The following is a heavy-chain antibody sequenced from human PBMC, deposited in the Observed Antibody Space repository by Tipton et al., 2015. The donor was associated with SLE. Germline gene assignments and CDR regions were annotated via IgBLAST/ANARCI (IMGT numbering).Heavy chain of an antibody. D-gene: IGHD5-18*01. CDR1: GFTFSSYS. J-gene: IGHJ6*04. CDR2: ISSSSSYI. Sequence: SLRLSCAASGFTFSSYSMNWVRQAPGKGLEWVSSISSSSSYIYYADSVKGRFTISRDNAKNSLYLQMNSRRAEDTAVYYCARDLLDTAMVPVDVWGKGTTVTVTS. V-gene: IGHV3-21*01. CDR3: ARDLLDTAMVPVDV.